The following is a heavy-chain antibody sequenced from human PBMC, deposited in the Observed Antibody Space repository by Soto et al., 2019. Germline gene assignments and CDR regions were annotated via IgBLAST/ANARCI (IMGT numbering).Heavy chain of an antibody. V-gene: IGHV4-59*01. J-gene: IGHJ4*02. CDR2: IYYTGNT. Sequence: SETLSLTCSVSGGSIVDYYWSWIRQPPGKGLEWIGFIYYTGNTRYNPSLGSRVTISLDTSKNQFSLKLTSPTAADTAVYYCARGVGSSPPQYWGRGTLVTVSS. CDR1: GGSIVDYY. D-gene: IGHD1-26*01. CDR3: ARGVGSSPPQY.